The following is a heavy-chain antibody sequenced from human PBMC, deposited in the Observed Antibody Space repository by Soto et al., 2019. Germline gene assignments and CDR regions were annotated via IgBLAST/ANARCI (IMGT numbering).Heavy chain of an antibody. V-gene: IGHV1-69*01. CDR3: ARDREDYGSGNYYNRIDF. J-gene: IGHJ4*02. D-gene: IGHD3-10*01. CDR2: IIPIFGTP. Sequence: QVQLVQSGAAVKKPGSSVKVSCKASGGIFSTYAISWLRQAPGQGLEWMGGIIPIFGTPNYAQRFQGRVTITADESTSTAYMELRRLRSEDTAVYYCARDREDYGSGNYYNRIDFWCQRTLVTGSA. CDR1: GGIFSTYA.